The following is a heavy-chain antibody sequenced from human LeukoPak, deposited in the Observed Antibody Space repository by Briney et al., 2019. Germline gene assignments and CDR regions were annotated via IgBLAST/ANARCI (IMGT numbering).Heavy chain of an antibody. CDR3: ARHRRGDPDAYDI. J-gene: IGHJ3*02. V-gene: IGHV4-59*08. Sequence: SSETLSLTCTVSGGTITNFYWSWIRQPPGKGLEWIGYIHYSGSTDYNASLKSRVTMSGDASKNQFSLKLSSVTAADTGVYYCARHRRGDPDAYDIWGQGTMVTVSS. CDR1: GGTITNFY. CDR2: IHYSGST. D-gene: IGHD4-17*01.